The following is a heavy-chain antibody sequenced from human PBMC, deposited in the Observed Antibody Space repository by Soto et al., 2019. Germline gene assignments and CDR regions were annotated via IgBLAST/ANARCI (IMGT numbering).Heavy chain of an antibody. CDR2: MNPNSGNT. J-gene: IGHJ6*03. Sequence: ASVKVSCKASGYTFTSYDINWVRQATGQGLEWMGWMNPNSGNTGYAQKFQGRVTMTRNTSISTAYMELSSLRSEDTAVYYCARGVSYYGSGSYDYYYYMNVWGKGTTVTVSS. CDR1: GYTFTSYD. D-gene: IGHD3-10*01. V-gene: IGHV1-8*01. CDR3: ARGVSYYGSGSYDYYYYMNV.